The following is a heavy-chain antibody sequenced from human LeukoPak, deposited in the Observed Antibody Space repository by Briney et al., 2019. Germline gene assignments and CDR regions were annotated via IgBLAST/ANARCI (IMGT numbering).Heavy chain of an antibody. Sequence: GGSLRLSCTASGFTFGDYAMSWVRQAPGKGLERVSAISGSGGSTYYADSVKGRFTIPRDNSKNTLYLQMNSLRAEDTAVYYCAKDRRWTDYGDYVWGQGTLVTVSS. D-gene: IGHD4-17*01. CDR2: ISGSGGST. J-gene: IGHJ4*02. CDR3: AKDRRWTDYGDYV. CDR1: GFTFGDYA. V-gene: IGHV3-23*01.